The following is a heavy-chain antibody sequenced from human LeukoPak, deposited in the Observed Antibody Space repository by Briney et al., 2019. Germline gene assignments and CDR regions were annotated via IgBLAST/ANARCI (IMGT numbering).Heavy chain of an antibody. Sequence: GASVKVSCKASGYTFTSYAMHWVRQAPGQRLEWMGWINAGNGNTKYSQKFQGRVTITRDTSASTAYMELSSLRSEDTAVYYYARVTMVRGVIIFDYWGQGTLVTVSS. CDR1: GYTFTSYA. J-gene: IGHJ4*02. CDR2: INAGNGNT. V-gene: IGHV1-3*01. D-gene: IGHD3-10*01. CDR3: ARVTMVRGVIIFDY.